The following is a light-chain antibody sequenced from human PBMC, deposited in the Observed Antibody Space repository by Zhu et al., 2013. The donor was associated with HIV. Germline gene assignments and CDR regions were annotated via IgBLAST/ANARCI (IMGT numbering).Light chain of an antibody. V-gene: IGKV1-5*03. J-gene: IGKJ4*01. CDR2: KAS. Sequence: DIQVTQSPSTLSASVGDRVTITCRASQSISSWLAWYQQKPGKAPKLLIYKASSLESGVPSRFSGSGSGTEFTLTINTLQPEDFATYFCQQADSFPLSFGGGTKVEIK. CDR3: QQADSFPLS. CDR1: QSISSW.